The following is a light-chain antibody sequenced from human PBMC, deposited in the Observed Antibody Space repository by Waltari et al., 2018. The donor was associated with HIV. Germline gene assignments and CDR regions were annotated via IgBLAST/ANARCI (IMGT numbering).Light chain of an antibody. Sequence: QSALTQPPSASGSLGQSVTISCPGSSSDIGAYDSVSWFQHHPNHAPKLLLYEVSKRPSGVPDRFSGSRSGETAFLSVSGLQPDDTAGYFCSSYGDNIRVLFGGGTNLTVL. CDR1: SSDIGAYDS. CDR3: SSYGDNIRVL. CDR2: EVS. J-gene: IGLJ2*01. V-gene: IGLV2-8*01.